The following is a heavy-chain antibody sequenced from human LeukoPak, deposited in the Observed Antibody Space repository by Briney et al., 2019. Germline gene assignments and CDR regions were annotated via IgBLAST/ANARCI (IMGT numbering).Heavy chain of an antibody. CDR1: GGSISSSSHY. V-gene: IGHV4-39*07. Sequence: PSETLSLTCTVSGGSISSSSHYWGWIRQPPGKGLEWIGNIYYSGSTYYSPSLKSRVTISIDRSKNQFSLKLSSVTAADTAVYYCAREVRRQQLNFDYXXXGTLVTVSS. D-gene: IGHD6-13*01. CDR3: AREVRRQQLNFDY. CDR2: IYYSGST. J-gene: IGHJ4*02.